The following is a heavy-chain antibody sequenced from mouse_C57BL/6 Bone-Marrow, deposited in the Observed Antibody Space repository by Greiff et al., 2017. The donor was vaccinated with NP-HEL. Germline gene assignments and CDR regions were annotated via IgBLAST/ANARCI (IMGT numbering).Heavy chain of an antibody. D-gene: IGHD1-1*01. Sequence: EVQLQQSGPELVKPGASVQISCKASGYTFTDYYMNWVKQSHGKSLEWIGDINPNNGGTSYNQKFKGKATLTVDKSSSTAYMELRSLTSEDAAVYYGARGGTTVEGGLADWGQGTLVTVSA. CDR2: INPNNGGT. CDR3: ARGGTTVEGGLAD. V-gene: IGHV1-26*01. J-gene: IGHJ3*01. CDR1: GYTFTDYY.